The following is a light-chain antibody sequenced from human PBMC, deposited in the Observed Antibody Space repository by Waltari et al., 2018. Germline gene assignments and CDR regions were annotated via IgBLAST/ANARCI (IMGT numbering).Light chain of an antibody. J-gene: IGLJ1*01. CDR2: GAT. V-gene: IGLV2-23*01. CDR3: FSFVAANSFV. CDR1: SNDIGNYDL. Sequence: QSALTQPASVSGSPGQSITLSCTGTSNDIGNYDLVSWYQQRPGEAPKLLMSGATKRPSGVSNRFSGSKSGKTASLTISGLQTEDEADYYCFSFVAANSFVFGPGTKVTVL.